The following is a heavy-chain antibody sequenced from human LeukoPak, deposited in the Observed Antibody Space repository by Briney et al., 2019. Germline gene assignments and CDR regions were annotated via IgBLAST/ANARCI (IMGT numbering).Heavy chain of an antibody. CDR1: GFTFNSYA. CDR2: ISGSGGST. V-gene: IGHV3-23*01. Sequence: GGSLRLSCAASGFTFNSYAMRWLRQAPGKGLEWVSAISGSGGSTYYADSVKGRFTISRDNSKNTLYLQMNSLRAEDTAVYYCANVDCSRWSPFEPWGQGTLVTVSS. D-gene: IGHD6-13*01. CDR3: ANVDCSRWSPFEP. J-gene: IGHJ5*02.